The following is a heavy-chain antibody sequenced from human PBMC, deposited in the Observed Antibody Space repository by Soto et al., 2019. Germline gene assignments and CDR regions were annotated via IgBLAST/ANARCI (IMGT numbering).Heavy chain of an antibody. D-gene: IGHD3-10*01. Sequence: GGSLRLSCAVSGVTVNSNFMSWVRQAPGKGLEWVSVIFSGGNADYADSVKGRFIMSRDISKNTLYLQMNSLRAEDTDVYFCVKEFRGAFDYWGQGTLVTVYS. V-gene: IGHV3-53*01. CDR3: VKEFRGAFDY. J-gene: IGHJ4*02. CDR2: IFSGGNA. CDR1: GVTVNSNF.